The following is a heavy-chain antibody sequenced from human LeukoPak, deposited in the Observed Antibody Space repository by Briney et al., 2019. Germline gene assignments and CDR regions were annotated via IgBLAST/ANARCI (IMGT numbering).Heavy chain of an antibody. D-gene: IGHD3-10*01. Sequence: SETLSLTCTVSGGSISSYYWSWIRQPPGKGLEWIGYIYYSGSTNYNPSLKSRVTISVDTSKNQFSLKLSSVTAADTAVYYCARSSVRGVTISGPKSGMDVWGQGTTVTVSS. CDR3: ARSSVRGVTISGPKSGMDV. CDR1: GGSISSYY. V-gene: IGHV4-59*12. CDR2: IYYSGST. J-gene: IGHJ6*02.